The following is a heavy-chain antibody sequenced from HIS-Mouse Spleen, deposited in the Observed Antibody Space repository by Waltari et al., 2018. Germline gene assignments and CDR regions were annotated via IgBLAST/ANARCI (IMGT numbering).Heavy chain of an antibody. V-gene: IGHV4-39*07. CDR1: GGSISSGSYY. Sequence: QLQLQESCPGLVQPSETLSLTRTVSGGSISSGSYYWGWVRPPPGKGPEGSGSIYYTGSTYNNPPLKSRVTISVDTSKNQFSLKLSSVTAADTAVYYCAREIPYSSSWYDWYFDLWGRGTLVTVSS. J-gene: IGHJ2*01. CDR3: AREIPYSSSWYDWYFDL. CDR2: IYYTGST. D-gene: IGHD6-13*01.